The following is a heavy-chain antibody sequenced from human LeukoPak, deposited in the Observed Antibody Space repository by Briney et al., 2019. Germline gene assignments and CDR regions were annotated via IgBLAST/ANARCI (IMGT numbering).Heavy chain of an antibody. V-gene: IGHV4-34*01. J-gene: IGHJ6*04. D-gene: IGHD6-19*01. Sequence: PSETLSLTCAVYGGSFSGYYWSWIRQPPGKGLEWIGEINHSGSTNYNPSLKSRVTISVDTSKNQFSLKLSSVTAADTAVYYCARTFSSGWYPTGEYYYYGMDVWGKGTTVTVSP. CDR3: ARTFSSGWYPTGEYYYYGMDV. CDR2: INHSGST. CDR1: GGSFSGYY.